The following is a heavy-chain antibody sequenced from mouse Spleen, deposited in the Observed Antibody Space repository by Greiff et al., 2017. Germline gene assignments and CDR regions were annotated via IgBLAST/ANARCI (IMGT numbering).Heavy chain of an antibody. CDR1: GFSLTNYA. CDR2: IWSDGST. J-gene: IGHJ2*01. D-gene: IGHD2-13*01. CDR3: ARTPYGDYVLYYFDY. Sequence: VQLVESGPGLVAPSQSLSITCTVSGFSLTNYAVHWVRQSPGKGLEWLGVIWSDGSTDYNAAFISRPSISKDNSKSQVFFKMNSLQADDTAIYYCARTPYGDYVLYYFDYWGQGTTLTVSS. V-gene: IGHV2-4-1*01.